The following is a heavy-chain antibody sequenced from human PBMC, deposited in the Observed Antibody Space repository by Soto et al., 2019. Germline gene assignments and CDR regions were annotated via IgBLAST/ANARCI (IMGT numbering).Heavy chain of an antibody. V-gene: IGHV6-1*01. J-gene: IGHJ4*02. D-gene: IGHD3-10*01. CDR3: AQTPGGILWFGELLNGYLDY. CDR2: TYYRSKWYN. CDR1: GDSVSSNSAA. Sequence: PSQTLSLTCAISGDSVSSNSAAWNWIRQSPSRGLEWLGRTYYRSKWYNDYAVSVKSRITINPDTSKNKFSLQLNSVTPEDTAVYFCAQTPGGILWFGELLNGYLDYWGQGTLVTVSS.